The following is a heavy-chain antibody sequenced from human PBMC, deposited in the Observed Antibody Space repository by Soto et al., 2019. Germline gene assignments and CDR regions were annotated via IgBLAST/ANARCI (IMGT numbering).Heavy chain of an antibody. D-gene: IGHD6-19*01. CDR1: GYSFTSYW. V-gene: IGHV5-51*01. Sequence: SGESLKISCKGSGYSFTSYWIGWVRQMPGKGLERMGIIYPGDSDTRYSPPFQGQVTISADKSITTTYLQWSSLKASDTAIYYCARLFDTSGWYDYWGQGTLVTVSS. J-gene: IGHJ4*02. CDR2: IYPGDSDT. CDR3: ARLFDTSGWYDY.